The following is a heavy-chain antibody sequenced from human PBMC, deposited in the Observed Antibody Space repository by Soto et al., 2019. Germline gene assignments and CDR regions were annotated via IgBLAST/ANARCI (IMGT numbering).Heavy chain of an antibody. CDR1: GGSIRSNAYY. V-gene: IGHV4-31*03. CDR2: IFYTGST. CDR3: ARTFMVTSGGVVVSICWSFDL. Sequence: PLSLTCTVSGGSIRSNAYYWTWIRQHPGRGLEWLGYIFYTGSTDYNPSLHSRLTISLDTSENQFSLRLESVTAADTDVYYCARTFMVTSGGVVVSICWSFDLWGRGTLVTGSS. D-gene: IGHD3-16*01. J-gene: IGHJ2*01.